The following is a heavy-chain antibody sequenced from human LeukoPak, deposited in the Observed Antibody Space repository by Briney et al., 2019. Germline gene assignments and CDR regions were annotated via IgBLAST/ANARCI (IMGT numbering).Heavy chain of an antibody. J-gene: IGHJ4*02. CDR2: IYYSGST. Sequence: PSETLSLTCTVSGGSISSSSYYWGWIRQPPGKGLEWIGSIYYSGSTYYNPSLKSRVTISVDTSKNQFSLKLSSVTAADTAVYYCARGLAAADDWGQGTLVTVSS. V-gene: IGHV4-39*07. CDR3: ARGLAAADD. D-gene: IGHD6-13*01. CDR1: GGSISSSSYY.